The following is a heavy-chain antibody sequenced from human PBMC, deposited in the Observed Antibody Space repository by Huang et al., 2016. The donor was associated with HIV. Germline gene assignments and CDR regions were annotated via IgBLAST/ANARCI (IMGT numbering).Heavy chain of an antibody. V-gene: IGHV3-73*01. CDR1: GFTFSGSA. J-gene: IGHJ4*02. D-gene: IGHD3-22*01. CDR2: IRSKANSYAT. Sequence: EVQLVESGGGLVQPGGSLKLSCAASGFTFSGSAMHWVRQVSGKGLEWVGRIRSKANSYATAYAASVKGRFTISRDDSKNTAYLQMNSLKTEDTAVYYCTRLTMIGDGDYWGQGTLVTVSS. CDR3: TRLTMIGDGDY.